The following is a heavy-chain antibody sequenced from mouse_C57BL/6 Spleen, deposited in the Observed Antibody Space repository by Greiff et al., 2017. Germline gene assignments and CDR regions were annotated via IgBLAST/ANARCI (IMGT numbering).Heavy chain of an antibody. J-gene: IGHJ3*01. CDR1: GYTFTSYD. V-gene: IGHV1-85*01. CDR2: IYPRDGSA. CDR3: ARTETGLAY. Sequence: VQLVESGPELVKPGASVKLSCKASGYTFTSYDINWVKQRPGQGLEWIGWIYPRDGSAKYNEKFKGKATLTVDTSSSTAYMELHSLTSEDAAVYFCARTETGLAYWGQGTLVTVSA.